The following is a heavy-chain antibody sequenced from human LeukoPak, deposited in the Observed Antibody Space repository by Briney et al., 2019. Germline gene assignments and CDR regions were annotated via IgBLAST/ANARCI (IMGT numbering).Heavy chain of an antibody. V-gene: IGHV3-23*01. CDR2: ISGSGGST. D-gene: IGHD3-10*01. J-gene: IGHJ6*02. CDR1: GFTFSIYA. CDR3: AKGSFMVRFYGMDV. Sequence: GGSLRLSCAASGFTFSIYAMSWVRHAPGKGLEWVSAISGSGGSTYYADSVKGRFTISRDNSKNTLYLQMNSLRAEDTAVYYCAKGSFMVRFYGMDVWGQGTTVTVSS.